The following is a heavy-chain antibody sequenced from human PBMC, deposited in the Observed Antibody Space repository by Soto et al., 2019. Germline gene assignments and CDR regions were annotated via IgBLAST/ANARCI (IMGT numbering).Heavy chain of an antibody. J-gene: IGHJ4*02. D-gene: IGHD2-21*01. V-gene: IGHV4-34*01. CDR2: INHSGST. CDR3: AARGLKRYFDY. CDR1: GGSFSGYY. Sequence: SETLSLTCAVYGGSFSGYYWSWIRQPPGKGLEWIGEINHSGSTNYNPSLKSRVTISVDTSKNQFSLKLSSLTAADTAVYYCAARGLKRYFDYWGQGTLVTVSS.